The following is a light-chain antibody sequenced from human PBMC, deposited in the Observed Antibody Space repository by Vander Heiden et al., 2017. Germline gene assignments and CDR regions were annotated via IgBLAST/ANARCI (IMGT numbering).Light chain of an antibody. CDR2: WAS. CDR3: QQYYSTPPSFT. CDR1: QTILYSPNNRNY. Sequence: DIGMTQAPASRAVAPGERAPSKCKSSQTILYSPNNRNYLAWYQQKPGQPPKLLIYWASTRESGVPDRFSGSGSGTDFTLTISGLQAEDVAVYYCQQYYSTPPSFTFGPGTKVEIK. V-gene: IGKV4-1*01. J-gene: IGKJ3*01.